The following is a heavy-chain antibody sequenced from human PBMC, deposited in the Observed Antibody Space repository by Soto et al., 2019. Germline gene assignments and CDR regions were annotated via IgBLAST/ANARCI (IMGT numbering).Heavy chain of an antibody. CDR1: GFTFSSYS. CDR3: AREPATIFGVVIIEDGMDV. V-gene: IGHV3-21*01. Sequence: PGGSLRLSCAASGFTFSSYSMNWVRQAPGKGLEWVSSISSSSSYIYYADSVKGRFTISRDNAKNSLYLQMNSLRAEDTAVYYCAREPATIFGVVIIEDGMDVWGQGTTVTVSS. CDR2: ISSSSSYI. J-gene: IGHJ6*02. D-gene: IGHD3-3*01.